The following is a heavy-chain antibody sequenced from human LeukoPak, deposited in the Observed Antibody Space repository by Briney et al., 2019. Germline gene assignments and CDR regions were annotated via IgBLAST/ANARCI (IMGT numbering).Heavy chain of an antibody. CDR2: IYPGDSDT. V-gene: IGHV5-51*01. J-gene: IGHJ4*02. Sequence: GESLKISCKGSGYGFTSYWIGWVRQMPGKGLEWMGIIYPGDSDTRYSPSFQGQVTISADKSISTAYLQWSSLEASDTAMYYCARSPNYYDSSGPVDYWGQGTLVTVSS. D-gene: IGHD3-22*01. CDR3: ARSPNYYDSSGPVDY. CDR1: GYGFTSYW.